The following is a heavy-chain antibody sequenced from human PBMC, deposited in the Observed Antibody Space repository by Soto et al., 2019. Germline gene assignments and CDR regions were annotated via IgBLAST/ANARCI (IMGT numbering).Heavy chain of an antibody. V-gene: IGHV4-31*03. J-gene: IGHJ4*02. D-gene: IGHD5-18*01. CDR3: SRGILV. Sequence: QVQLQESGPGLVKPSQTLSLTCTVSGGSINSGGYCWSWIRQHPGKGLDWIGCISYGGSTSYNPSLKRRVTISVDTSKNQSSLKLTSVTAAATAVYYCSRGILVWGQGALITVSS. CDR1: GGSINSGGYC. CDR2: ISYGGST.